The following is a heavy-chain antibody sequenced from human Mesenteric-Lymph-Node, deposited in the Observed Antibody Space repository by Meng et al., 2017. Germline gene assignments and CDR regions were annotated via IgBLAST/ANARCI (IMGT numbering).Heavy chain of an antibody. Sequence: GESLKISCAASGFTFSGYAMHWVRQAPGKGLEWVAIISYDGSNKFYADSVKGQFTISRDNSKNTLYLQTNSLRAEDTAVYYCARRQRLMGATITQPGPFDYWGQGTLVTVSS. CDR2: ISYDGSNK. D-gene: IGHD1-26*01. J-gene: IGHJ4*02. CDR1: GFTFSGYA. V-gene: IGHV3-30*01. CDR3: ARRQRLMGATITQPGPFDY.